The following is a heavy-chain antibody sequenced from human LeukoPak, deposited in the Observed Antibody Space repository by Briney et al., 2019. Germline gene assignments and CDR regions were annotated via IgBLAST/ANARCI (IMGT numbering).Heavy chain of an antibody. Sequence: PWETLSLTCTVSGGSISSYYWSWIRQPPGKGLEWIGYIYYSGSTNYNPSLKSRVTISVDTSKNQFSLKLSSVTAADTAVYYCARTRYYYNSRSYGAPYYFDYWGQGTLVTVSS. V-gene: IGHV4-59*08. CDR3: ARTRYYYNSRSYGAPYYFDY. CDR2: IYYSGST. CDR1: GGSISSYY. D-gene: IGHD3-10*01. J-gene: IGHJ4*02.